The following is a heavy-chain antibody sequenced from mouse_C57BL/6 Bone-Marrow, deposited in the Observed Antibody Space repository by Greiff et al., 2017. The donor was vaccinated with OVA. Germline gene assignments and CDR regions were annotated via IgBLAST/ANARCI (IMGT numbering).Heavy chain of an antibody. CDR2: IDPSDSET. J-gene: IGHJ1*03. CDR1: GYTFTSYW. Sequence: VQLQQPGAELVRPGSSVKLSCKASGYTFTSYWMHWVKQRPIQGLEWIGNIDPSDSETHYNQKFKDKATLTVDKSSSTAYMQLSSLTSEDSAVYYCARSTTVVAQWYFDVWGTGTTVTVSS. V-gene: IGHV1-52*01. D-gene: IGHD1-1*01. CDR3: ARSTTVVAQWYFDV.